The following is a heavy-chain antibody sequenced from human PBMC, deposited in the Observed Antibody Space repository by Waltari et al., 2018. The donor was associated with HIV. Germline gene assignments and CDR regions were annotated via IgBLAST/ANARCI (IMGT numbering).Heavy chain of an antibody. Sequence: QVQLQESGPGLVKPSETLSLTCTVSGGSVSSGSYYWSWIRQPPGKGLEWIGYIYYSGSTNYNPSLKSRVTISVDTSKNQFSLKLSSVTAADTAVYYCARGLQRWDYWGQGTLVTVSS. D-gene: IGHD2-15*01. V-gene: IGHV4-61*01. CDR3: ARGLQRWDY. CDR2: IYYSGST. J-gene: IGHJ4*02. CDR1: GGSVSSGSYY.